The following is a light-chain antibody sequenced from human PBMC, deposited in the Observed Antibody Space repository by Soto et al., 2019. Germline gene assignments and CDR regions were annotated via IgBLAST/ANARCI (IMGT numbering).Light chain of an antibody. V-gene: IGKV2-28*01. CDR3: MQPLHGPRT. Sequence: DIVMTQSPLSLPVTPGEPASISCRSSQSLLHSNGYNYLDWYLQKPGQSPQPLFYLGSNRASGVPDRFSVSGSGTDFTLKISRVEAEDVGIYYCMQPLHGPRTFGQGTKVEIK. J-gene: IGKJ1*01. CDR2: LGS. CDR1: QSLLHSNGYNY.